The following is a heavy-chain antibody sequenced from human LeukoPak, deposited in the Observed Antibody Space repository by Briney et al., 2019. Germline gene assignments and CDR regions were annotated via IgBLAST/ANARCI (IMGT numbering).Heavy chain of an antibody. D-gene: IGHD3-10*01. Sequence: GASVKASCKASEGPFNSYAISWVRQAPGQGLEWMGGIIPIFGTANYAQKFQGRVTITADESTSTAYMELSSLRSEDTAVYYCARDHDYYGSGSFQYWGQGTLVTVSS. V-gene: IGHV1-69*01. CDR3: ARDHDYYGSGSFQY. J-gene: IGHJ1*01. CDR1: EGPFNSYA. CDR2: IIPIFGTA.